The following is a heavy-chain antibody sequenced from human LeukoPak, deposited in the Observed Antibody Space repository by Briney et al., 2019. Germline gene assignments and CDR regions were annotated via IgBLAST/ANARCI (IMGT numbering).Heavy chain of an antibody. Sequence: PGGSLRLSCAASGFTFSRFGMHWVRQAPGKGLEWVAAIWFDGSNKYYRDSAKGRFTISRDNSRNTLYLQMSSLRAEDTAVYYCAKERDNLGSYDYWGQGTLVTVSS. CDR2: IWFDGSNK. D-gene: IGHD1-26*01. J-gene: IGHJ4*02. CDR1: GFTFSRFG. V-gene: IGHV3-33*03. CDR3: AKERDNLGSYDY.